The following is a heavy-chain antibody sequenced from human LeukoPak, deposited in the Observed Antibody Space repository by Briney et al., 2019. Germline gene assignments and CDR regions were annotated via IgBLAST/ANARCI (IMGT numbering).Heavy chain of an antibody. CDR2: IIPILGIA. CDR3: AREIVVVPAKLGYDHDAFDI. V-gene: IGHV1-69*04. Sequence: SVKVSCKASGGTFSSYAISWVRQAPGQGLEWMGRIIPILGIANYAQKFQGRVTITADKPTSTAYMELSSLRSEDTAVYYCAREIVVVPAKLGYDHDAFDIWGQGTMVTVSS. D-gene: IGHD2-2*01. J-gene: IGHJ3*02. CDR1: GGTFSSYA.